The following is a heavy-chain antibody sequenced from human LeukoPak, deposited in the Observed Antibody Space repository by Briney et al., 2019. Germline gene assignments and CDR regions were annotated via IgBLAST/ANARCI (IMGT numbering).Heavy chain of an antibody. CDR3: AVGHLKDDYGDYLDY. D-gene: IGHD4-17*01. CDR2: INPNSGGT. J-gene: IGHJ4*02. Sequence: ASVKVSCKASGYTFTGYHMHWLRHAPGQGLEWMTRINPNSGGTNYAQKFQGRVTMTRDTSISTAYMELSRVRSDDTAVYYCAVGHLKDDYGDYLDYWGQGTLVTVSS. CDR1: GYTFTGYH. V-gene: IGHV1-2*06.